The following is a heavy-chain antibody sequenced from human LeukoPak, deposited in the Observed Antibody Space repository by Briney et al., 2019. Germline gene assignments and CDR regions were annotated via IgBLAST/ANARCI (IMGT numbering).Heavy chain of an antibody. CDR3: ANGWSPDY. J-gene: IGHJ4*02. D-gene: IGHD2-15*01. V-gene: IGHV3-23*01. CDR1: GFSFSTYA. Sequence: PGGSLRLSCAASGFSFSTYAMSWVRQAPGKGLEWVSTLNSDGITTYYAGSVKGRSTIFRDNSKNTLYLQMNSLRAEDTAVYHCANGWSPDYWGRGTLVTVSS. CDR2: LNSDGITT.